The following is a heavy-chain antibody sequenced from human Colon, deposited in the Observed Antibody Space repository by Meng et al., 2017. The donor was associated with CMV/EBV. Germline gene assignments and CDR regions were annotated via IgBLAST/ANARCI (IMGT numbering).Heavy chain of an antibody. CDR3: ASTTKAEPSRNMVVTPFGWFDP. V-gene: IGHV1-69*05. CDR1: GYTFTGYY. Sequence: SVKVSCKASGYTFTGYYMHWVRQAPGQGLEWMGGIIPIFGTANYAQKFQGRVTITTDESTSTAYMELSSLRSEDTAVYYCASTTKAEPSRNMVVTPFGWFDPWGQGTLVTVSS. D-gene: IGHD4-23*01. CDR2: IIPIFGTA. J-gene: IGHJ5*02.